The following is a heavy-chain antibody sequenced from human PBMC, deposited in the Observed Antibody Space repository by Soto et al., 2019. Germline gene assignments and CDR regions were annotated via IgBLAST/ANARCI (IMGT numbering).Heavy chain of an antibody. V-gene: IGHV4-34*01. CDR2: INHSGST. Sequence: QVQLQQWGAGLLKPSETLSLTCAVYGGSFSGYYWSWIRQPPGKGLEWIGEINHSGSTNYNPSLKSRVTISVDTSKNQFSLKLSSVTAADTAVYYCARGTRRSDIVAVPAAMRGRESRWFDPWGQGTLVTVSS. CDR3: ARGTRRSDIVAVPAAMRGRESRWFDP. D-gene: IGHD2-2*01. CDR1: GGSFSGYY. J-gene: IGHJ5*02.